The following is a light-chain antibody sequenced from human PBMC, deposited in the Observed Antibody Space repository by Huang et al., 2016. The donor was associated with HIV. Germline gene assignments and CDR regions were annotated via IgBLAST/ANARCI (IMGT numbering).Light chain of an antibody. J-gene: IGKJ2*01. CDR3: MQTLQTPFT. CDR1: QTLLHGSAYNY. CDR2: LAS. Sequence: DILVTQSPPSLPVSPGEPASISCRSSQTLLHGSAYNYWDWYLQKPGQSPQRLTHLASNRASGVPDRVSGSGSGTDFTLEISRVEPEDVGVYYCMQTLQTPFTFGQGTRVEI. V-gene: IGKV2-28*01.